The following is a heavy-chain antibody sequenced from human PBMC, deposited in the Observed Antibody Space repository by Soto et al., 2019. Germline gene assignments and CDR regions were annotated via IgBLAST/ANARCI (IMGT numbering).Heavy chain of an antibody. CDR2: IWYDGSNK. V-gene: IGHV3-33*01. CDR1: GFTFSSYG. CDR3: ACLTIFGVVRAAFDI. D-gene: IGHD3-3*01. J-gene: IGHJ3*02. Sequence: QVQLVESGGGVVQPGRSLRLSCAASGFTFSSYGMHWVRQAPGKGLEWVAVIWYDGSNKYYADSVKGRFTISRDNSKNTLYLQMNSLRAEDTAVYYCACLTIFGVVRAAFDIWGQGTMVTVSS.